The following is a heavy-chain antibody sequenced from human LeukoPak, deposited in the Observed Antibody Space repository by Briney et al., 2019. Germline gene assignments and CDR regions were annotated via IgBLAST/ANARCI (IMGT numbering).Heavy chain of an antibody. D-gene: IGHD3-10*01. J-gene: IGHJ5*02. CDR3: ARELTMVRDPNWFDP. V-gene: IGHV4-34*09. CDR2: INHSGST. CDR1: GGSFSGYY. Sequence: SETLSLTCAVYGGSFSGYYWSWIRQPPGKGLEWIGEINHSGSTYYNPSLKSRVTISVDTSKNQFSLKLSSVTAADTAVYYCARELTMVRDPNWFDPWGQGTLVTVSS.